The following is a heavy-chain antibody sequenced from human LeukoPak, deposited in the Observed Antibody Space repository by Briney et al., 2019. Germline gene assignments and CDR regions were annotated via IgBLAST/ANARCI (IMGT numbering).Heavy chain of an antibody. CDR2: ISGSGGST. D-gene: IGHD6-19*01. V-gene: IGHV3-23*01. CDR3: AKGAAVWSGWYIDN. CDR1: GFTFSSYG. Sequence: HPGGSLRLSCAPSGFTFSSYGMSWVRQAPGKGLEWVSAISGSGGSTYYADSVKGRFTISRDNSKNTLYLQMNSLRAEDTAVYYCAKGAAVWSGWYIDNWGQGTLVTVSS. J-gene: IGHJ4*02.